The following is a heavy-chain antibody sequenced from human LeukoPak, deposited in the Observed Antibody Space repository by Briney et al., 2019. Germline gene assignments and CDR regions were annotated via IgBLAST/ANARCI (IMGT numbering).Heavy chain of an antibody. CDR3: AKLGDTAVAGY. Sequence: SVKVSCKASGGTFNSYAISWVRQAPGQGLEWMGGIIPIFGTANYAQKFQGRVTITTDESTSTAYMELSSLRAEDTAVYYCAKLGDTAVAGYWGQGTLVTVSS. D-gene: IGHD6-19*01. J-gene: IGHJ4*02. V-gene: IGHV1-69*05. CDR2: IIPIFGTA. CDR1: GGTFNSYA.